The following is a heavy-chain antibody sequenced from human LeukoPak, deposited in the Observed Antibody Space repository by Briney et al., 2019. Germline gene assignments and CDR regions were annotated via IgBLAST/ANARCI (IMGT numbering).Heavy chain of an antibody. J-gene: IGHJ4*02. CDR2: INGGGGGR. CDR3: GKAEAGTYYFDY. V-gene: IGHV3-23*01. CDR1: GFIFRNYA. D-gene: IGHD6-19*01. Sequence: GGSLRLSCAASGFIFRNYAMRWVRQAPGKGLEWVSAINGGGGGRFYADSVKGRFTISRDNSKNTLYLQMSSLRVEDTAVYYCGKAEAGTYYFDYWGQGTLVTVSS.